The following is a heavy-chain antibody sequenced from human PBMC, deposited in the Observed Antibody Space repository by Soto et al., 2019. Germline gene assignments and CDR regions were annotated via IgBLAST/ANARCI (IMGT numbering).Heavy chain of an antibody. CDR2: ISLSGNT. CDR1: GGSITNTDW. D-gene: IGHD3-22*01. CDR3: ASRSSSGPF. V-gene: IGHV4-4*02. Sequence: SETLSLTCAVSGGSITNTDWWTWVRQPPGMGLEWVGDISLSGNTNYNPSLEGRAAISLDKSRNQLSLILNSVTAADTAVYYCASRSSSGPFWGQGTLVTVSS. J-gene: IGHJ4*02.